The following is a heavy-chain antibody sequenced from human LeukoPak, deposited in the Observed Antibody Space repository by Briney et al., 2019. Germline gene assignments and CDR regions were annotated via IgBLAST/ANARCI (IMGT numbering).Heavy chain of an antibody. CDR1: RFTVSDNY. Sequence: GGSLRLSCAASRFTVSDNYMSWVRQAPGKGLEWVSVIYSGGDTYYADSVKGRFTISRDNSKNTLYLQMNSVRAEDTAVYFCARGENYYYHMDVWGKGATVTVSS. J-gene: IGHJ6*03. V-gene: IGHV3-53*05. CDR2: IYSGGDT. CDR3: ARGENYYYHMDV.